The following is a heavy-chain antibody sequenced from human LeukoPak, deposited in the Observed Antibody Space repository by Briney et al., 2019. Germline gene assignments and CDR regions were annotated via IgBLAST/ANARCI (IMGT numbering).Heavy chain of an antibody. CDR2: IYYSGST. V-gene: IGHV4-39*07. D-gene: IGHD3-3*01. Sequence: SETLSLTCTVSGGSISSSSYYWGWIRQPPGKGLEWIGSIYYSGSTYYNPSLKSRVTISVDTSKNQFSLKLSSVTAADTAVYYCARVNDFWSGYTSEVAYYMDVWGKGTTVTVSS. J-gene: IGHJ6*03. CDR1: GGSISSSSYY. CDR3: ARVNDFWSGYTSEVAYYMDV.